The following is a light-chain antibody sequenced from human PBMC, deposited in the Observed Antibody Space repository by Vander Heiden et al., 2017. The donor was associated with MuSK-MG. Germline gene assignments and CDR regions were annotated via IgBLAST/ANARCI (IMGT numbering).Light chain of an antibody. J-gene: IGKJ2*01. CDR2: GAS. V-gene: IGKV1-39*01. CDR1: QRISSY. Sequence: DIQMTQSPSSLSASVGDRVTITCRASQRISSYLNWYQQRPGKAPKVLIYGASILQSGAPPRFSGSGSGTDFTLTIDRLQPEDSATFSCQQTDNIPYTFGQGTKVEIK. CDR3: QQTDNIPYT.